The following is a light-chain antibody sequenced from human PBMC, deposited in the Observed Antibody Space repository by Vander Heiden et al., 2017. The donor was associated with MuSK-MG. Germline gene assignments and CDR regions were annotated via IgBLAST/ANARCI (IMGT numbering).Light chain of an antibody. J-gene: IGKJ3*01. CDR1: QSVLYRSNNKNY. CDR2: WAS. V-gene: IGKV4-1*01. Sequence: DIVMTQSPDSLAVSLGERATINCESSQSVLYRSNNKNYLAWYQQKPGQPPKLLIYWASTRESGVPDRFSGSGSGTDFTLTISSLQAEDVAVYYCQQYFSTPTFGPGTKVEIK. CDR3: QQYFSTPT.